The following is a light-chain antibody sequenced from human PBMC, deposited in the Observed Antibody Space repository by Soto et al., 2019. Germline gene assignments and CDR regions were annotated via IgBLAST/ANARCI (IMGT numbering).Light chain of an antibody. Sequence: IVLTQSPGTLSLSPGERATLSCRASQSVASSYLAWYQQKPGQAPRLLIYGASRRADGIPGKFGGSGSGASSPLTITTLEAEVSAVYYCQKFDISKSSFGQGTRVEIK. J-gene: IGKJ2*01. CDR3: QKFDISKSS. V-gene: IGKV3-20*01. CDR2: GAS. CDR1: QSVASSY.